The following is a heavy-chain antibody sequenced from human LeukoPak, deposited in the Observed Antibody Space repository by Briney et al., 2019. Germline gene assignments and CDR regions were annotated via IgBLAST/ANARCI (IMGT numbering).Heavy chain of an antibody. J-gene: IGHJ6*03. CDR2: IYYSGST. V-gene: IGHV4-39*07. Sequence: ASETLSLTCTVSGGSISSSTYYWGWIRQPPGKGLEWIGTIYYSGSTNYNPSLKSRVTISVDTSKNQFSLKLSSVTAADTAVYYCARVPGATDFWSGSPYYYMDVWGKGTTVTVSS. CDR3: ARVPGATDFWSGSPYYYMDV. D-gene: IGHD3-3*01. CDR1: GGSISSSTYY.